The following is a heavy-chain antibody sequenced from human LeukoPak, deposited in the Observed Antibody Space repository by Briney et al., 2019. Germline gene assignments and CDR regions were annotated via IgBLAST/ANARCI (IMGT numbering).Heavy chain of an antibody. CDR3: VRDGGAAGNMDY. V-gene: IGHV3-7*01. J-gene: IGHJ4*02. Sequence: GGSLRLSCAASGFTFSSYWMSWVRQAPGKGLEWVANIKQDGSEKYYVDSVKGRFTISRDNAANLLYLQMNSLRAEDTAVYYRVRDGGAAGNMDYWGQGTLLTVSS. D-gene: IGHD6-13*01. CDR2: IKQDGSEK. CDR1: GFTFSSYW.